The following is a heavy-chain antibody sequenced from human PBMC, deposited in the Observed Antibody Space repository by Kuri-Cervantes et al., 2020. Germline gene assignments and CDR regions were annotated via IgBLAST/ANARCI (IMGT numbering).Heavy chain of an antibody. V-gene: IGHV3-30*03. CDR1: GFTLSSYG. J-gene: IGHJ4*02. CDR2: ISYDGSNK. Sequence: GGSLRLSCAASGFTLSSYGMHWVRQAPGKGLEWVAVISYDGSNKYYADSVKGRFTISRDNSKNTLYLQMNSLRAEDTAVYYCARAGDYGSFGYWGQGTLVTVSS. D-gene: IGHD4-17*01. CDR3: ARAGDYGSFGY.